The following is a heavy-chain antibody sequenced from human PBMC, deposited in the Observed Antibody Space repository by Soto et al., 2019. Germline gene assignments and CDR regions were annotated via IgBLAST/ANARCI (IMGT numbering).Heavy chain of an antibody. D-gene: IGHD3-16*01. CDR1: RFTLSPYG. V-gene: IGHV3-30*03. CDR3: GGGGGWGFGLSATHNFDY. J-gene: IGHJ4*02. Sequence: QVQLVESGGGVVQPGRSLRLSCAASRFTLSPYGMHWLRQAPGKGLEWVAFISYDGGREHYADSVKGRFTISRDNSKNMLSLQVDGLEADDWANYSNGGGGGWGFGLSATHNFDYWGQGTLVTVSS. CDR2: ISYDGGRE.